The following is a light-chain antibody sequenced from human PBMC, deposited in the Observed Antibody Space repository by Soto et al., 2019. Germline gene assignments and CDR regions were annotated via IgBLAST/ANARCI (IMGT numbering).Light chain of an antibody. J-gene: IGLJ1*01. CDR2: NNN. CDR3: AAWDDSLNGCV. Sequence: QSVLTQPPSASGTPGQRVTISCSGSSSNIGSNTVNWYQQLPGTASKLLIYNNNQRPSGVPDRFSGSKSGTSASLAISGLQSEDEADNYCAAWDDSLNGCVFGTGTKVTVL. V-gene: IGLV1-44*01. CDR1: SSNIGSNT.